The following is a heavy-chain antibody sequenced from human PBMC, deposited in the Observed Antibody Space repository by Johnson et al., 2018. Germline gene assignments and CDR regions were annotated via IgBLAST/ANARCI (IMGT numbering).Heavy chain of an antibody. CDR2: ISGSGGST. J-gene: IGHJ1*01. CDR1: GFTFGDYA. Sequence: VQLQESGGGLVQPGRSLRLSCTASGFTFGDYAMSWVRQAPGKGLEWVSAISGSGGSTYYADSVKGRFTISRDNSKNTLYLQMNSLRAEDTAVYYCAKDRYDYGDYGDFQHWGQGTLVTVSS. CDR3: AKDRYDYGDYGDFQH. D-gene: IGHD4-17*01. V-gene: IGHV3-23*01.